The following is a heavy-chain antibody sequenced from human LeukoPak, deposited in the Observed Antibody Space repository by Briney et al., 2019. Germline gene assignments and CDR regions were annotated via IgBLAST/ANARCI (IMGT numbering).Heavy chain of an antibody. Sequence: GGSLRLSCAASGFTFSSYGMHWVRQAPGKGLEWVAFIRYDGSNKYYADSVRGRFTISRDNSKNTLYLQMNSLRTEDTAVYYCATATIFGVVLYYWGQGTLVTVSS. J-gene: IGHJ4*02. CDR2: IRYDGSNK. V-gene: IGHV3-30*02. CDR1: GFTFSSYG. D-gene: IGHD3-3*01. CDR3: ATATIFGVVLYY.